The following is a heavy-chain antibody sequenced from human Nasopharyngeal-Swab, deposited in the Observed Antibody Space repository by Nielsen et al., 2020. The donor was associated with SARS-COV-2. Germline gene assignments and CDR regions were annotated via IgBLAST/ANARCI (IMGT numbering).Heavy chain of an antibody. CDR1: GFIFSRHG. Sequence: GESLKISCAASGFIFSRHGMHWVRQAPGKGLEWLAILSHDRTDEFYADSVKGRFTVSRDNSKNTLHLQMNNLRTDDTAIYYCAKERTVAGPQGGFDFWGQGTLVTVSS. CDR2: LSHDRTDE. D-gene: IGHD6-19*01. J-gene: IGHJ4*02. CDR3: AKERTVAGPQGGFDF. V-gene: IGHV3-30*18.